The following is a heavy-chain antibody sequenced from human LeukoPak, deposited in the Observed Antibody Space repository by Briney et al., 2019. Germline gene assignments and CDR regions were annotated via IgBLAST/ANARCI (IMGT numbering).Heavy chain of an antibody. Sequence: SETLSLTCTVSGGSISSGDYYWSWIRQPPGKGLEWIGYIYYSGSTYYNPSLKSRVTISVDTSKNQFSLKLSSVTAADTAVYYCARDKNDILTGPYFDYWGQGTLVTVSS. CDR3: ARDKNDILTGPYFDY. CDR2: IYYSGST. J-gene: IGHJ4*02. CDR1: GGSISSGDYY. D-gene: IGHD3-9*01. V-gene: IGHV4-30-4*01.